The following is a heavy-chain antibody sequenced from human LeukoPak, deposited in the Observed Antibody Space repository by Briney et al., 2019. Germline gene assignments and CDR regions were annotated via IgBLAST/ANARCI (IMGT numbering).Heavy chain of an antibody. V-gene: IGHV4-39*07. CDR2: IYYSGST. CDR3: ARVPTDAFDI. Sequence: PSETLSLTCTVSGGSISSSSYYWGWIRQPPGKGLEWIGSIYYSGSTYYNPSLKSRVTISVDKSKNQFSLKLSSVTAADTAVYYCARVPTDAFDIWGQGTMVTVSS. J-gene: IGHJ3*02. CDR1: GGSISSSSYY.